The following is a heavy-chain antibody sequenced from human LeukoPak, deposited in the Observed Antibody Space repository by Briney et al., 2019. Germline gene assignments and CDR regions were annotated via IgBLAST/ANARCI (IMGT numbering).Heavy chain of an antibody. V-gene: IGHV4-39*07. J-gene: IGHJ4*02. Sequence: PSQTLSLTCTVSGGSISSGGYYWGWIRQPPGKGLEWVVSIYDSGSTYYNPSLKSRVTISVDTSKNQFSLKLSSVTAADTAVYYCARTITDSSGWYHFDYWGQGTLVTVSS. D-gene: IGHD6-19*01. CDR1: GGSISSGGYY. CDR2: IYDSGST. CDR3: ARTITDSSGWYHFDY.